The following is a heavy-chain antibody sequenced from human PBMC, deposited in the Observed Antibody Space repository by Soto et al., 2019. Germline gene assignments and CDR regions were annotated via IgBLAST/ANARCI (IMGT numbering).Heavy chain of an antibody. V-gene: IGHV1-18*01. D-gene: IGHD2-8*01. CDR3: ARVAYCTNGVCHYMYNWFDP. CDR1: GYTFTSYG. Sequence: ASVKVSCNASGYTFTSYGISWVRQAPGQGPEGMGWISAYNGNTNYAQKLQGRVTMTTDTSTSTAYMELRSLRSDDTAVYYCARVAYCTNGVCHYMYNWFDPWGQGTLVTVSS. CDR2: ISAYNGNT. J-gene: IGHJ5*02.